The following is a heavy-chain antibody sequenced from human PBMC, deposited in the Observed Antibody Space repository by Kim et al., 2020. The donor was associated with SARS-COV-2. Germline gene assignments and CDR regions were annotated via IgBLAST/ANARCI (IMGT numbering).Heavy chain of an antibody. V-gene: IGHV3-33*01. CDR3: ARMRTHSSGDLLLAFDI. Sequence: GGSLRLSCAASGFTFSSYGMHWVRQAPGKGLEWVAVIWYDGSNKYYADSVKGRFTISRDNSKNTLYLQMNSLRAEDTAVYYCARMRTHSSGDLLLAFDIWGQGTMVTVSS. CDR1: GFTFSSYG. D-gene: IGHD3-22*01. CDR2: IWYDGSNK. J-gene: IGHJ3*02.